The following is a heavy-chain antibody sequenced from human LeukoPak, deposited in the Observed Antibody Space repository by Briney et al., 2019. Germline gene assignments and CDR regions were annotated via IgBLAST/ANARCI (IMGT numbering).Heavy chain of an antibody. D-gene: IGHD2-2*01. CDR1: GYTFAAYY. V-gene: IGHV1-2*02. CDR3: ASGPTIVVEPAAPYFDY. CDR2: INPNSGST. Sequence: GASVKVSCKASGYTFAAYYMHWVRQAPGQGLEWMGWINPNSGSTNYAQKFQGRVTMTRDTSISTAPMELSRLRSDDTAVYYCASGPTIVVEPAAPYFDYWGQGTLVTVSS. J-gene: IGHJ4*02.